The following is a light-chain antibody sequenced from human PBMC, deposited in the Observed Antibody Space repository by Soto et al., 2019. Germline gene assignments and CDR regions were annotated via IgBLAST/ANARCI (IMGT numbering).Light chain of an antibody. Sequence: IHMTQSLSTMSASVGARVTVTXRSRESSSAWLAWHPQHPGXAPKXXXAKXSTLERGGPSRLSGSGSATEFTLTISSLQPEYFATYYCQQYKSDSGTFGQGTRLEIK. J-gene: IGKJ5*01. V-gene: IGKV1-5*03. CDR3: QQYKSDSGT. CDR1: ESSSAW. CDR2: KXS.